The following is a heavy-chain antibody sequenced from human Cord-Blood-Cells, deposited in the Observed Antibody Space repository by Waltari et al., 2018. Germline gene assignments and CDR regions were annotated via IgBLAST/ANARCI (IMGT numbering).Heavy chain of an antibody. CDR1: GFTFSSYA. Sequence: GSLRLSCAASGFTFSSYAMHWVRQAPGKGLEWVAVISYDGSNKYYADSVKGRFTISRDNSKNTLYLQMNSLRAEDTAVYYCARDTEQLGWFDYWGQGTLVTVSS. V-gene: IGHV3-30-3*01. J-gene: IGHJ4*02. CDR3: ARDTEQLGWFDY. D-gene: IGHD6-6*01. CDR2: ISYDGSNK.